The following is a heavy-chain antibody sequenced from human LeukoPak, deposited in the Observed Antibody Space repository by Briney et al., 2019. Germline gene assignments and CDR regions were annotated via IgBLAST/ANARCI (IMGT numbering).Heavy chain of an antibody. J-gene: IGHJ3*02. V-gene: IGHV4-30-4*08. CDR3: ARRMATMLAFDI. D-gene: IGHD5-24*01. CDR2: IYYSGST. CDR1: GGSISSGDYY. Sequence: SQTLSLTCTVSGGSISSGDYYWSWIRQPPGTGLEWIGYIYYSGSTYYNPSLKSRVTISVDTSKNQFSLRLSSVTAADTAVYYCARRMATMLAFDIWGQGTMVTVSS.